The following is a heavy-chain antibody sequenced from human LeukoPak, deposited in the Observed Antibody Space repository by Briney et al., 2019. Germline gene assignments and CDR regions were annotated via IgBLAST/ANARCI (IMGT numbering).Heavy chain of an antibody. Sequence: GGSLRLSCTASGFTFGDYAMSWVRQAPGKGLEWVGFIRSKAYGGTTEYAASVKGRFTISRDDSKSIAYLQMNSLKTEDTAVYYCTREKSITIFGVVIGAPWYFDLWGRGTLVTVSS. CDR3: TREKSITIFGVVIGAPWYFDL. J-gene: IGHJ2*01. D-gene: IGHD3-3*01. CDR2: IRSKAYGGTT. CDR1: GFTFGDYA. V-gene: IGHV3-49*04.